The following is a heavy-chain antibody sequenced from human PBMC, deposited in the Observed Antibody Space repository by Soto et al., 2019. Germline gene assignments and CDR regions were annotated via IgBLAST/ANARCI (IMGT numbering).Heavy chain of an antibody. CDR1: GLTISNAW. CDR2: IKTNAEGGTT. Sequence: EVQLVESGGGFIYPGGSLRLPCAASGLTISNAWMNWVRQAPGKGLEWVGRIKTNAEGGTTDYAAAVKGRFTVSRDDSRNTLYLQMNSLKTEDTAVYYCTTGSVEGVWGQGTTVTVS. J-gene: IGHJ6*02. D-gene: IGHD2-15*01. CDR3: TTGSVEGV. V-gene: IGHV3-15*07.